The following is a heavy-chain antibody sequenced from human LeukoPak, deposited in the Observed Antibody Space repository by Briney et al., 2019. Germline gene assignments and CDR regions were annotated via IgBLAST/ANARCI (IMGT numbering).Heavy chain of an antibody. J-gene: IGHJ4*02. Sequence: GALRLSCAASGFTFSSYGMHWVRQASGKGLEWVAFIRYDGSNKYYADSVKGRLTISRDNSKNTLYLQMNSLRAEDTAVYYCAKDRQPIVVVTAAVDYWGQGTLVTVSS. D-gene: IGHD2-2*01. CDR1: GFTFSSYG. CDR2: IRYDGSNK. CDR3: AKDRQPIVVVTAAVDY. V-gene: IGHV3-30*02.